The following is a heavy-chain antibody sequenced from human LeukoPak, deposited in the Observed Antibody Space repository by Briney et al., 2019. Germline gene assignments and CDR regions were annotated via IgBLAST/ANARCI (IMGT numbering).Heavy chain of an antibody. CDR1: GFTFSSYA. Sequence: PGGSLRLSCAASGFTFSSYAMHWVRQAPGKGLEWVAVISYDGSNKYYADSVKGRFTISRHNSKNTLYLQMNSLRAEDTAVYYCARPQYYYDSSGYYFDYWGQGTLVTVSS. D-gene: IGHD3-22*01. J-gene: IGHJ4*02. CDR3: ARPQYYYDSSGYYFDY. CDR2: ISYDGSNK. V-gene: IGHV3-30-3*01.